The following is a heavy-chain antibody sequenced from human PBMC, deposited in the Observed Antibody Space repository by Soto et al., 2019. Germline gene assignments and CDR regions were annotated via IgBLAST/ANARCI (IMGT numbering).Heavy chain of an antibody. CDR3: ARYEPAAAGTNSYYYSMYV. D-gene: IGHD6-13*01. CDR1: GGTFSSYA. CDR2: IIPIFVTA. J-gene: IGHJ6*02. Sequence: QVQLVQSGAEAKKPGSSVKVSCKASGGTFSSYAISWVRPAPGPGLEWMGGIIPIFVTANNAQRFQGRVTITADESTSTSYMGVSRPRSEDTSVYYCARYEPAAAGTNSYYYSMYVWGQGTTGTVYS. V-gene: IGHV1-69*19.